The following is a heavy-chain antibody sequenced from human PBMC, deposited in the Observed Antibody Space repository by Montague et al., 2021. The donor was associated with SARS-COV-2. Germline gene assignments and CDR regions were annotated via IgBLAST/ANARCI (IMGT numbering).Heavy chain of an antibody. V-gene: IGHV4-39*02. J-gene: IGHJ4*02. CDR1: GDSISSSSYY. CDR3: AREGPYYYDSSGYYPFDY. D-gene: IGHD3-22*01. CDR2: IYYSGST. Sequence: SETLSLTCTVSGDSISSSSYYWAWIRQPPGKGLEWIGSIYYSGSTYYNPSLRSRVTISVDTSKNQFSLKLTSVTATDTAVYYCAREGPYYYDSSGYYPFDYWGQGTLVTVSS.